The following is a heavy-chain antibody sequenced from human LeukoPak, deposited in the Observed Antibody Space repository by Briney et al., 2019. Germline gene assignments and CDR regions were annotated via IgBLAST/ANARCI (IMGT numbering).Heavy chain of an antibody. CDR3: ARLDGYTIGYWFDT. D-gene: IGHD5-24*01. V-gene: IGHV4-59*01. CDR2: IYYSGST. J-gene: IGHJ5*02. CDR1: GGSISSYY. Sequence: SETLSLTCTVSGGSISSYYWSWIRQPPGKGLEWIGYIYYSGSTNYNPSLKSRVTISVDTSKNQFSLKLSSVTAADTAVYYCARLDGYTIGYWFDTWGQGTLVTVSS.